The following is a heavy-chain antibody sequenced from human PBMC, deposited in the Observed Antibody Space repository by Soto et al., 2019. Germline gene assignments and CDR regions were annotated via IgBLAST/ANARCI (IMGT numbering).Heavy chain of an antibody. CDR1: GGSISSYY. V-gene: IGHV4-59*08. Sequence: PSETLSLTCTVSGGSISSYYWSWIRQPPGKGLEWIGYIYYSGSTNYNPSLKSRVTISVDTSKNQFSLKLSSVTAADTAVYYCARAKALLYSRSWYWFDPCGQGTLVTVSS. CDR3: ARAKALLYSRSWYWFDP. CDR2: IYYSGST. D-gene: IGHD6-13*01. J-gene: IGHJ5*02.